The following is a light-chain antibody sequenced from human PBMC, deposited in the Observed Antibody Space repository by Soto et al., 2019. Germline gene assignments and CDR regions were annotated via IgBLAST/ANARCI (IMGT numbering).Light chain of an antibody. Sequence: EIVLTQSPGTLSVSPGERATISCRASQTISSNYLAWYQLKPGQAPSLLIYGTSSRATGIPDRFSGSGSGTDFTLTISRLEPEDSAIYYCQQYVSWTFGQGTKVEIK. J-gene: IGKJ1*01. V-gene: IGKV3-20*01. CDR2: GTS. CDR1: QTISSNY. CDR3: QQYVSWT.